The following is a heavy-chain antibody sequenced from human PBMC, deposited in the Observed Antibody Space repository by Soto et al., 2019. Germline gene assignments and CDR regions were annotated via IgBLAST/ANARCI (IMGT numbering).Heavy chain of an antibody. J-gene: IGHJ4*02. CDR1: GGSISSSSYY. CDR2: IYHSGTA. Sequence: PSETLSLTCTVSGGSISSSSYYWGWIRQPPGKGLEWIGSIYHSGTAYYNPSLKSRVTLSIDTSKNQFSLKLNSVTAADTAVYYCVSPEGYYDSSGYTLDYWGQGTLVTVSS. D-gene: IGHD3-22*01. V-gene: IGHV4-39*01. CDR3: VSPEGYYDSSGYTLDY.